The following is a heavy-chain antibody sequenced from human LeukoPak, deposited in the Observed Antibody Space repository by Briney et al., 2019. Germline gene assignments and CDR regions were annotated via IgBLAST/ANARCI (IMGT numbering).Heavy chain of an antibody. J-gene: IGHJ4*02. CDR3: ATLQGYCTNGVCFQREFDY. V-gene: IGHV1-69-2*01. CDR2: VDPEDGET. CDR1: GYTFTDYC. Sequence: ASVKVSCKVSGYTFTDYCMHWVQQAPGKGLEWMGLVDPEDGETIYAEKFQGRVTITADTSTDTAYMELSSLRSEDTAVYYCATLQGYCTNGVCFQREFDYWGQGTLVTVSS. D-gene: IGHD2-8*01.